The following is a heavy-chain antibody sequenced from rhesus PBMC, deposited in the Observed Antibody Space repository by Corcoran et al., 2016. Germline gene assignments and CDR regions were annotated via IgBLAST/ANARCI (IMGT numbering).Heavy chain of an antibody. CDR3: ARNGREYCTGSGCYADFDY. Sequence: QVQLQESGPGLVKPSETLSLTCAVSGGSISGYYWNWIRQPPGKGLEWIGYIGGSSGSTYDNPPLKSRGTNSTDTSKNQFSLKLSSVTAADTAVYYCARNGREYCTGSGCYADFDYWGQGVLVTVSS. CDR2: IGGSSGST. J-gene: IGHJ4*01. D-gene: IGHD2-21*01. CDR1: GGSISGYY. V-gene: IGHV4-165*02.